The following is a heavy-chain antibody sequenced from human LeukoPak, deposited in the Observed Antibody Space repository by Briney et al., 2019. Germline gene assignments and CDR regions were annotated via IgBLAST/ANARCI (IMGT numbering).Heavy chain of an antibody. V-gene: IGHV4-30-4*01. J-gene: IGHJ4*02. CDR1: GGSISSGDYY. Sequence: SQTLSLTCTVSGGSISSGDYYWSWIRQPPGKGLEWIGYIYYSGSTYYNPSLKSRVTISVDTSKNQFSLKLSSVTAADTALYYCARDPNYYYDSSGFDYWGQGTLVTVSS. CDR2: IYYSGST. D-gene: IGHD3-22*01. CDR3: ARDPNYYYDSSGFDY.